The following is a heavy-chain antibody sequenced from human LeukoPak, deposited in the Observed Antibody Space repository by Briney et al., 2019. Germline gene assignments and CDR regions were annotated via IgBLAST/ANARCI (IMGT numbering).Heavy chain of an antibody. CDR2: IGTYGGDT. Sequence: ASVKVSCKATSRISWVRQAPGQGLEWMGWIGTYGGDTYYAQKFQGRITVTTDTSTSTVCMELRSLRSDDTAVYYCARDLWNFYDDSGYNRDFDSWGQGTLVTVSS. J-gene: IGHJ5*01. V-gene: IGHV1-18*01. CDR1: TSR. D-gene: IGHD3-22*01. CDR3: ARDLWNFYDDSGYNRDFDS.